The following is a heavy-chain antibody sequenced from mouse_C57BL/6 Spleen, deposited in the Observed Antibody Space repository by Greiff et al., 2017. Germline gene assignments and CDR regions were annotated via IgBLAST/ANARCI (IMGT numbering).Heavy chain of an antibody. CDR3: ARRTGYYFDY. CDR1: GFTFSDYG. CDR2: ISSGSSTI. D-gene: IGHD4-1*01. V-gene: IGHV5-17*01. J-gene: IGHJ2*01. Sequence: EVKVVESGGGLVKPGGSLKLSCAASGFTFSDYGMHWVRQAPEKGLEWVAYISSGSSTIYYADTVKGRFTISRDNAKNTLCLQMTSLGSEDTAMCYCARRTGYYFDYWGKGTTLTVSS.